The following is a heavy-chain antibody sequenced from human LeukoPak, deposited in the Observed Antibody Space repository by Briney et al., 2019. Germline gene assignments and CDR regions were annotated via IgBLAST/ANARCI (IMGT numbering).Heavy chain of an antibody. Sequence: PGGSLRLSCAASGFTFSSYGMHWVRQAPGKGLEWVAVIWYDGSNKYYADSVKGRFTISRDNSKNTLYLQMNSLRAEDTAVYYCARDPPYSSGWRYYYGMDVWGQGTTVTVSS. CDR1: GFTFSSYG. CDR2: IWYDGSNK. V-gene: IGHV3-33*01. J-gene: IGHJ6*02. D-gene: IGHD6-19*01. CDR3: ARDPPYSSGWRYYYGMDV.